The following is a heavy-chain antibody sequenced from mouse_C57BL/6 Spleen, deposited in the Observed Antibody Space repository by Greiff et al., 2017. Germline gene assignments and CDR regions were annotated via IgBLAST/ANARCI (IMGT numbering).Heavy chain of an antibody. V-gene: IGHV14-3*01. J-gene: IGHJ4*01. CDR2: IDPANGNT. D-gene: IGHD1-1*01. CDR1: GFNIKNTY. Sequence: VQLQQSVAELVRPGASVKLSCTASGFNIKNTYMNWVKQRPEQGLEWIGRIDPANGNTKYAPKFQGKATITADTSSNTAYLQLSSLTSEDTAIYYCARYDYGTLYYYAMDYWGQGTSVTVSS. CDR3: ARYDYGTLYYYAMDY.